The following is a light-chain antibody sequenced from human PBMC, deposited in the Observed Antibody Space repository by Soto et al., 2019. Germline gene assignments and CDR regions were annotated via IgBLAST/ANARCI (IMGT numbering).Light chain of an antibody. Sequence: QSALTQPPSVSGSPGQSVTISCTGTSSDVGGYNRVSWYQQPPGKAPKLLIYDVSNRHSGGSTRFSGSKSGNTASLTISGLQAEDEADYYCTSYATGSAYVFGPGTKLTVL. CDR2: DVS. CDR3: TSYATGSAYV. CDR1: SSDVGGYNR. J-gene: IGLJ1*01. V-gene: IGLV2-18*02.